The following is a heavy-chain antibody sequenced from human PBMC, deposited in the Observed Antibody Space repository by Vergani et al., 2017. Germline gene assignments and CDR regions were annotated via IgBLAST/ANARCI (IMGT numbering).Heavy chain of an antibody. V-gene: IGHV3-11*01. J-gene: IGHJ6*02. CDR1: GFTFSDYY. CDR3: ARKHISNYYDSSGYYYMCYYYGMDV. D-gene: IGHD3-22*01. CDR2: ISSSGSTI. Sequence: QVQLVESGGGLVKPGGSLRLSCAASGFTFSDYYMSGIRQAPGKGLEWVSYISSSGSTIYYADSVKGRFTISRDNAKNSLYLQMNSQRAEDTAVYYCARKHISNYYDSSGYYYMCYYYGMDVWGQGTTVTVSS.